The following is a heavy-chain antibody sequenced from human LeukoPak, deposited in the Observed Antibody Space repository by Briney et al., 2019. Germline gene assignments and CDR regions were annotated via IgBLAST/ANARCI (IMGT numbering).Heavy chain of an antibody. D-gene: IGHD3-3*01. J-gene: IGHJ3*02. Sequence: GGSLRLSCAASGFTFSSYWMHWARQAPGKGLVWVSRINSDGSSTSYADSVKGRFTISRDNAKNTLYLQMNSLRAEDTAVYYCARVRFLDDAFDIWGQGTMVTVSS. CDR3: ARVRFLDDAFDI. CDR1: GFTFSSYW. CDR2: INSDGSST. V-gene: IGHV3-74*01.